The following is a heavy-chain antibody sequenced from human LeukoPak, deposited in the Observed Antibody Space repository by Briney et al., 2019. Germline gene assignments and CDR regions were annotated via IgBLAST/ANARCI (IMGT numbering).Heavy chain of an antibody. CDR1: GYTFTSYY. Sequence: GASVKVSCKASGYTFTSYYMHWVRQAPGQGLEWMGIINPSGGSTSYAQKFQGRVTMTRDTSTSTVYMELSSLRSEDTAVYYCARAPGTIYSNYANPDYWGQGTLVTVSS. V-gene: IGHV1-46*01. D-gene: IGHD4-11*01. J-gene: IGHJ4*02. CDR2: INPSGGST. CDR3: ARAPGTIYSNYANPDY.